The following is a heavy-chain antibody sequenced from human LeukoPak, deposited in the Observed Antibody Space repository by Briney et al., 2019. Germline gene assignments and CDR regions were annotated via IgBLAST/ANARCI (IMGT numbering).Heavy chain of an antibody. V-gene: IGHV3-74*01. Sequence: PGGSLRLSCAASGFTFSSYWMHWVRQAPGKGLVWVSRINSDGSSTNYADSVKGRFTISRDNAENTLYLQMNSLRAEDTAVYYCASSPYQKGYWGQGTLVTVSS. CDR3: ASSPYQKGY. CDR1: GFTFSSYW. J-gene: IGHJ4*02. CDR2: INSDGSST.